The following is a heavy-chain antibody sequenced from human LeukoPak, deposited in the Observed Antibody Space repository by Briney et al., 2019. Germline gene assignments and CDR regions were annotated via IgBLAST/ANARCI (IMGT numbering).Heavy chain of an antibody. D-gene: IGHD6-19*01. CDR2: IYPGDSDT. CDR1: GYSFTSYW. CDR3: ARQIYSSGWYYFDY. J-gene: IGHJ4*02. Sequence: AGESLKIPCKGSGYSFTSYWIGWVRQMPGKGLEWMGIIYPGDSDTRYSPSFQGQVTISADKSISTAYLQWSSLKASDTAMYYCARQIYSSGWYYFDYWGQGTLVTVSS. V-gene: IGHV5-51*01.